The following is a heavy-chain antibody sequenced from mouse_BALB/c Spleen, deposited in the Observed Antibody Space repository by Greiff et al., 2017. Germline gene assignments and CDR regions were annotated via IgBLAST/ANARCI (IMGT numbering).Heavy chain of an antibody. CDR2: IDPENGDT. Sequence: EVKVVESGAELVRSGASVKLSCTASGFNIKDYYMHWVKQRPEQGLEWIGWIDPENGDTEYAPKFQGKATMTADTSSNTAYLQLSSLTSEDTAVYYCNARYDAMDYWGQGTSVTVSS. J-gene: IGHJ4*01. CDR1: GFNIKDYY. CDR3: NARYDAMDY. V-gene: IGHV14-4*02.